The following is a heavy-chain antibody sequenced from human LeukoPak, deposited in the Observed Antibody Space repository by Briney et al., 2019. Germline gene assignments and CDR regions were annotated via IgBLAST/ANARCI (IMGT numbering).Heavy chain of an antibody. CDR2: VYYSGST. J-gene: IGHJ4*02. V-gene: IGHV4-61*03. CDR3: ARRSVGGGEMFDY. D-gene: IGHD3-16*01. Sequence: KSSETLSLTCTVSGASVSSGTSYWTWIRQPPGKGLDWIGYVYYSGSTTYNPSLKSRVTISLDTSKNDFSLKLTSVTAADTAVYYCARRSVGGGEMFDYWGQGILVTVSS. CDR1: GASVSSGTSY.